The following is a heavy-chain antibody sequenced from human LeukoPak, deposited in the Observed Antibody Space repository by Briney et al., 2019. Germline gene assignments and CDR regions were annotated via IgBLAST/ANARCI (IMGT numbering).Heavy chain of an antibody. CDR2: INSDGINT. V-gene: IGHV3-74*01. CDR1: GFTFSNYW. Sequence: GGSLRLSCAASGFTFSNYWMHWVRQAPGKGLLWVSRINSDGINTSYADSVKGRFTISRDNAKNTLNLQMNSLRAEDTALYYCARDLGQYYDTSDNWFDPWGQGTLVTVSS. J-gene: IGHJ5*02. CDR3: ARDLGQYYDTSDNWFDP. D-gene: IGHD3-22*01.